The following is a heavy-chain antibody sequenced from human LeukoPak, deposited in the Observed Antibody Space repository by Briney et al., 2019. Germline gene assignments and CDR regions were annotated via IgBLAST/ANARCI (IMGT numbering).Heavy chain of an antibody. CDR3: ARDPRARGLLSALDY. V-gene: IGHV4-39*07. CDR1: GGSISSSSYY. CDR2: IYYSGST. J-gene: IGHJ4*02. Sequence: SETLSLTCTVSGGSISSSSYYWGWIRQPPGKGLEWIGSIYYSGSTYYNPSLKSRVTISVDTSKNQFSLKLSSVTAADTAVYYCARDPRARGLLSALDYWGQGTLVTVSS. D-gene: IGHD3-10*01.